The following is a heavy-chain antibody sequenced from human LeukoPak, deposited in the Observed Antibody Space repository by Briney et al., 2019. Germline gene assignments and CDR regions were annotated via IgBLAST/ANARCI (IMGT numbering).Heavy chain of an antibody. CDR1: GFTFSSYS. CDR3: ARDSSGPTYNWFDP. CDR2: ISSSSSTI. D-gene: IGHD3-10*01. Sequence: GGSLTLSCAASGFTFSSYSMNWVRQAPGKGLEWVSYISSSSSTIYYADSVKGRFTISRDNAKNSLYLQMNSLRAEDTAVYYCARDSSGPTYNWFDPWGQGTLVTVSS. V-gene: IGHV3-48*01. J-gene: IGHJ5*02.